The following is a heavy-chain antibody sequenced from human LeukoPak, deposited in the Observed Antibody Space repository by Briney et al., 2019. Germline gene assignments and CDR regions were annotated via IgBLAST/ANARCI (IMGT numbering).Heavy chain of an antibody. CDR3: AREGGWYRPHFDY. CDR2: IYHSGST. J-gene: IGHJ4*02. V-gene: IGHV4-4*02. CDR1: GGSISSSNW. D-gene: IGHD6-19*01. Sequence: PSGTLSLTCAVSGGSISSSNWWSWVRQPPGKGLEWIGEIYHSGSTNYNPSLKSRVTISVDKSKNQFSLKLSSVTAADTAVYYCAREGGWYRPHFDYWGQGTLVTVSS.